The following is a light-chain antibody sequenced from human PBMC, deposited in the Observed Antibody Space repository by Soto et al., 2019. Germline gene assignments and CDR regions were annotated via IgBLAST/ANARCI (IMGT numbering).Light chain of an antibody. CDR2: EVT. J-gene: IGLJ2*01. CDR1: RSDVGDYNY. Sequence: QSALTQPPSASGSPGQSVTISCTGTRSDVGDYNYVSWYQQHPGKAPKLLIYEVTKRPSGVPDRFSGSKSANTAPLTVSGLQDEDEADYYCSSYAGSDNFEVFGGGTKLTVL. CDR3: SSYAGSDNFEV. V-gene: IGLV2-8*01.